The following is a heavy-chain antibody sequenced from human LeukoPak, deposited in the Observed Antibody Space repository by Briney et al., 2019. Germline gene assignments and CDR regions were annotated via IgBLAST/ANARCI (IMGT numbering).Heavy chain of an antibody. Sequence: GGSLRLSCAASGFTFSSYWMHWVRQAPGKGLVWVSRINSDGSSTSYADSVKGRFTISRDNAKNTLYLQMNSLRAEDTAVYYCASEIGYCSSTSCCFLDYWGPGTLVTVSS. D-gene: IGHD2-2*01. CDR2: INSDGSST. J-gene: IGHJ4*02. CDR1: GFTFSSYW. CDR3: ASEIGYCSSTSCCFLDY. V-gene: IGHV3-74*01.